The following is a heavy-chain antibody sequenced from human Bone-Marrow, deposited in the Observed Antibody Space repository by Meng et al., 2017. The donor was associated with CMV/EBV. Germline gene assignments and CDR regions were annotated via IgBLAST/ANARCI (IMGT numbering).Heavy chain of an antibody. Sequence: LSCAASGFTFSNSWMTWVHQAPGKGLEWVGRIKSKTDGGTTDYAAHVKGRFTISRDDSKRTVYLQMNSLKTEDTAVYFCTRLVQGYWGQGTLVTVSS. CDR1: GFTFSNSW. J-gene: IGHJ1*01. V-gene: IGHV3-15*05. CDR2: IKSKTDGGTT. CDR3: TRLVQGY. D-gene: IGHD3-10*01.